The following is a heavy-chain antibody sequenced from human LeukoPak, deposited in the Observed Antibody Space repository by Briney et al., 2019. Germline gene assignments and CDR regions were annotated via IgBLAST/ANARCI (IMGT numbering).Heavy chain of an antibody. J-gene: IGHJ4*02. Sequence: SETLSLTCAVSGGSISSGGYSWSWIRQPPGKGLEWIGYIYHSGSTYYNPSLKSRVTISVDRSKNQFSLKLRSVTAADTAVYYCARAILYGSGSYWFDYWGQGTLVTVSS. V-gene: IGHV4-30-2*01. D-gene: IGHD3-10*01. CDR1: GGSISSGGYS. CDR3: ARAILYGSGSYWFDY. CDR2: IYHSGST.